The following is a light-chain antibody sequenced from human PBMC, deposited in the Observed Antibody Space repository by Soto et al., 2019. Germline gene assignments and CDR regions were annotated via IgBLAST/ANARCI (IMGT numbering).Light chain of an antibody. CDR1: QSVSSN. V-gene: IGKV3-15*01. J-gene: IGKJ4*01. CDR3: QQYNKWPLT. Sequence: IGMTQSPATLSVSPGERATVSCRASQSVSSNSAWYQQNPGQAPRLLISGASTRATGNPARFSGSGSGTEFTLTINSLQSEDLAVYYCQQYNKWPLTFGGGTKVEIK. CDR2: GAS.